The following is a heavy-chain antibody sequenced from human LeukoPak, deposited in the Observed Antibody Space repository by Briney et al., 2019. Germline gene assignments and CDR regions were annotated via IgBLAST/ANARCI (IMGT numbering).Heavy chain of an antibody. CDR2: IAYDGSRK. D-gene: IGHD3-3*01. CDR1: GFTFSGYG. CDR3: TRYDSSRFDP. V-gene: IGHV3-30*03. J-gene: IGHJ5*02. Sequence: GKSLRLSCAGSGFTFSGYGMHWVRQAPGKGLEWVTGIAYDGSRKHYADSVKGRFTISRDNSRNTMDLQMNSLRVEDTAVYHCTRYDSSRFDPWGQGTLVTVSS.